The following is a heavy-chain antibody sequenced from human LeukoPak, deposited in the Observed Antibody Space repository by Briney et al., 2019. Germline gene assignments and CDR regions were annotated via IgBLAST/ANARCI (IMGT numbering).Heavy chain of an antibody. J-gene: IGHJ4*02. CDR3: RRHGGTLGYFDN. D-gene: IGHD4-23*01. CDR1: GGTISNYD. V-gene: IGHV4-59*08. CDR2: VYHSGTT. Sequence: PSETLSLTCTVSGGTISNYDWSWVRQPPGKGLELIGYVYHSGTTNYNPSLKRRVTISADASKNHFSLKVKSVSATVPAVYYRRRHGGTLGYFDNWGQGTLVTVSS.